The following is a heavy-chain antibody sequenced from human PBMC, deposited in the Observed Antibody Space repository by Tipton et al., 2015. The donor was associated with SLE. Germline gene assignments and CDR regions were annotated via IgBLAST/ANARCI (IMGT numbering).Heavy chain of an antibody. Sequence: SLRLSCAASGLTLSDYYMSWIRQAPGKGLEWVAVISYDGGNKYYADSVNGRFTISRDNSKNTLDLQMNSLRAEDTAVYFCARDLIWDYYYYYYMDVWGKGTTVTVSS. CDR2: ISYDGGNK. V-gene: IGHV3-30*01. D-gene: IGHD1-26*01. CDR3: ARDLIWDYYYYYYMDV. J-gene: IGHJ6*03. CDR1: GLTLSDYY.